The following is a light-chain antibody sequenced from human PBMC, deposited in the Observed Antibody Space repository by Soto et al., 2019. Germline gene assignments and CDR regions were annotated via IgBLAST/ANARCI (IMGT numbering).Light chain of an antibody. CDR1: SSDLGGLNY. V-gene: IGLV2-14*01. CDR2: KVD. Sequence: QSVLAKPASVSGSPGQSITIPCSGRSSDLGGLNYVSWYQQHPGKVPKLIIYKVDNRPSGISDRFSASKSGNTASLTISGLQAEDEAHYYCSSYTTVPSPQWVFAGGTHLTVL. CDR3: SSYTTVPSPQWV. J-gene: IGLJ3*02.